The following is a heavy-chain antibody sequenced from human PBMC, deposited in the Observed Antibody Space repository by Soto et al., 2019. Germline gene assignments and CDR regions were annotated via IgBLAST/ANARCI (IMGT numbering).Heavy chain of an antibody. D-gene: IGHD5-18*01. J-gene: IGHJ4*02. Sequence: GGSLRLSCAAFGFTFSSYWMSWVRQAPGKGLEWVANIKQDGSEKYYVDSVKGRFTISRDNAKNSLYLQMNSLRAEDTAVYYCARDGHPNSGYSYEFYNWGQGTLVNVSS. V-gene: IGHV3-7*05. CDR3: ARDGHPNSGYSYEFYN. CDR1: GFTFSSYW. CDR2: IKQDGSEK.